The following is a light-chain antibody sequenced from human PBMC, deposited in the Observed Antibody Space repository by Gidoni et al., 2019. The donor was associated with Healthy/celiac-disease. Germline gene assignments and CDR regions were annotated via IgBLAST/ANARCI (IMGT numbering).Light chain of an antibody. CDR3: QSYDSSLSGWV. CDR1: SSNIGAGYD. Sequence: QSVLTPPPSVSGAPGQRVTISCTGGSSNIGAGYDVHWYQQLPGTAPKLLIYGNSNRPSGVPDRFSGSKSGTSASLAITGLQAEDDADYYCQSYDSSLSGWVFGGGTKLTVL. J-gene: IGLJ3*02. V-gene: IGLV1-40*01. CDR2: GNS.